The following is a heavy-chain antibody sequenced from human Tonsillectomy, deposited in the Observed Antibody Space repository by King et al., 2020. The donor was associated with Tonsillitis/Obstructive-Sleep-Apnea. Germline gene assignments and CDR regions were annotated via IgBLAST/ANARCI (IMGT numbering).Heavy chain of an antibody. D-gene: IGHD3-3*01. Sequence: VQLVESGGGLVQPGGSLRLSCSASGFTFSNYAMHWVRQAPGKGLEYVSAMNVNGDSTYYADSVKGRFTISRVNSKNTLYLQMSSLRAEDTAIYYCVKDRGFQDFWSDLGGMDVWGQGTPVTVSS. CDR1: GFTFSNYA. J-gene: IGHJ6*02. CDR2: MNVNGDST. V-gene: IGHV3-64D*06. CDR3: VKDRGFQDFWSDLGGMDV.